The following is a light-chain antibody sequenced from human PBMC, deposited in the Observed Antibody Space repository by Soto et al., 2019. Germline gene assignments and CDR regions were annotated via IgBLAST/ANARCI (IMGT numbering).Light chain of an antibody. Sequence: DIQMTQSPSSLSASVGDRVTITCRASQSISSYLNWYQQKPGKAPKLLIYAASSLQSGVPSRFSGSGSGTDFTLTFSSLQPEDFATYYCQQSYSIPLFTFGPGTKVDIK. CDR3: QQSYSIPLFT. J-gene: IGKJ3*01. CDR1: QSISSY. V-gene: IGKV1-39*01. CDR2: AAS.